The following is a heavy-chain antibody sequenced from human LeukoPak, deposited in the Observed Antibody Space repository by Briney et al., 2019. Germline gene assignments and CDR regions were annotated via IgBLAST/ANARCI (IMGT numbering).Heavy chain of an antibody. V-gene: IGHV4-34*01. CDR1: GGAFSGYY. D-gene: IGHD6-19*01. J-gene: IGHJ3*02. CDR3: ARGLGSGGWYSVSNAFDI. Sequence: SETLSLTCAVYGGAFSGYYWSWIRQPPGKGLEWIGEINHSGSTNYNPSLKSRVTISGDTSKNQFSLKLSSVTAADTAAYYCARGLGSGGWYSVSNAFDIWGQGTMVTVSS. CDR2: INHSGST.